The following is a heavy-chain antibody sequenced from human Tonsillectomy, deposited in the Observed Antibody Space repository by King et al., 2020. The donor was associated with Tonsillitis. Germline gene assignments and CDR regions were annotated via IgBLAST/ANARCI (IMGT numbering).Heavy chain of an antibody. CDR2: ISSSSSTI. Sequence: VQLVESGGGLVQPGGSLRLSCAASGFTFSSYSMNWVRQAPGKGLEWVSYISSSSSTIYYADSVKGRFTISRDNAKNSLYLQMNSLRAEDTAVYYWARVLSGSYYYFDYWGQGTLVTVSS. CDR1: GFTFSSYS. D-gene: IGHD1-26*01. CDR3: ARVLSGSYYYFDY. V-gene: IGHV3-48*01. J-gene: IGHJ4*02.